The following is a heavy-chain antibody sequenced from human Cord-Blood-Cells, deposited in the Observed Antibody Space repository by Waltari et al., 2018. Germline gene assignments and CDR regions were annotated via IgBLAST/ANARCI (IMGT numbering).Heavy chain of an antibody. V-gene: IGHV1-2*04. CDR3: ARGPIVVVPAATNWFDP. CDR2: TDPNSAGT. CDR1: GYTFTGYY. Sequence: QVQLVQSGAEVKKPGASVKVSCKASGYTFTGYYMHWVRQAPGQGLEWMGWTDPNSAGTNDAQKFQGWFTMTRDTSISTAYMELSRLRSDDTAVYYCARGPIVVVPAATNWFDPWGQGTLVTVSS. D-gene: IGHD2-2*01. J-gene: IGHJ5*02.